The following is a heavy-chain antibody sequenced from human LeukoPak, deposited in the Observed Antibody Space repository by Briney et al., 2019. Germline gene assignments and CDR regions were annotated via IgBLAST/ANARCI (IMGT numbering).Heavy chain of an antibody. CDR2: ISSDGIII. V-gene: IGHV3-64*01. D-gene: IGHD2-2*02. CDR1: GFTFSSYA. J-gene: IGHJ4*02. CDR3: ARSDCGSTSCYTMSN. Sequence: GRSLRLSCAASGFTFSSYAMHWVRQAPGQGLDHVSGISSDGIIIHYANSVKGRFTISRDNSKNTLFLQMGSLRAEDMAVYYCARSDCGSTSCYTMSNWGQGTLVTVSS.